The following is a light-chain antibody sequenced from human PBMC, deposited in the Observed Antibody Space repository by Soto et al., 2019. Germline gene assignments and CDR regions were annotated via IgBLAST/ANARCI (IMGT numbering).Light chain of an antibody. CDR2: AAS. J-gene: IGKJ1*01. CDR1: QSVSGW. CDR3: LQDINYPWT. Sequence: DIQMTQSASTLSASVGDTVTVTCRASQSVSGWLAWYQQKPGKAPKLLIYAASSLQSGVPSRFSGSGSGTDFTLAISSLQPEDSATYYCLQDINYPWTFGQGTKVDIK. V-gene: IGKV1-5*01.